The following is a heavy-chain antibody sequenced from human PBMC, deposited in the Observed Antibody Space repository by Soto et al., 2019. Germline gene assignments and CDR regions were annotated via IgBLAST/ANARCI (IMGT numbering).Heavy chain of an antibody. D-gene: IGHD3-3*01. J-gene: IGHJ4*02. CDR3: TDYDFWSGYPLNDY. CDR2: IRSKAYGGTT. Sequence: PGGSLRLSCTASGFTFGDYAMSWFRQAPGKGLEWVGFIRSKAYGGTTEYAASVKGRFTISRDDSKSIAYLQMNSLKTEDTAVYYCTDYDFWSGYPLNDYWGQGTLVTVSS. CDR1: GFTFGDYA. V-gene: IGHV3-49*03.